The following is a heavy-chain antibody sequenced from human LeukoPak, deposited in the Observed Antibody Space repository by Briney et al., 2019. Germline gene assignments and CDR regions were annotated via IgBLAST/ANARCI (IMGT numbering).Heavy chain of an antibody. J-gene: IGHJ4*02. Sequence: SETLSLTCAVSGVSISSGGQYWSWIRQSPGKGLEWIGYIFYKDSTNYNPSLKSRATISVDTSKNQFSLNLTPLTTADTAVYYCARDRGNGWPYFFDYWGRGTLVTVSS. V-gene: IGHV4-31*11. CDR1: GVSISSGGQY. CDR3: ARDRGNGWPYFFDY. D-gene: IGHD6-19*01. CDR2: IFYKDST.